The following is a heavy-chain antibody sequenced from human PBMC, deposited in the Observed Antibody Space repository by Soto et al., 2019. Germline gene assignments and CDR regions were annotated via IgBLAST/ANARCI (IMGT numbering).Heavy chain of an antibody. CDR2: IYSGGST. D-gene: IGHD5-18*01. V-gene: IGHV3-66*01. CDR3: AREYSYGYYYYYAMDV. J-gene: IGHJ6*02. CDR1: GFTVSSNY. Sequence: EVQLVESGGGLVQPGGSLRLSCAASGFTVSSNYMSWVRQAPGKGLEWVSVIYSGGSTYYADSVKGRFTISRDNSKNTLYLQMNSLRAEDTAVYCCAREYSYGYYYYYAMDVWGQGTTVTVSS.